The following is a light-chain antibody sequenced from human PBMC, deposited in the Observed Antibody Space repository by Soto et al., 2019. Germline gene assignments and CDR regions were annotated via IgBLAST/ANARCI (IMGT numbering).Light chain of an antibody. V-gene: IGKV1-6*01. Sequence: AIQMTQSPSSLSASGGGRVTITCRATQDIREDLDWYQQKPGKAPKLLIYAASSLQSEIPSRFSGSGSGTDLTLTISSLQPEDFATYFCLQDHGFPLTFGGGTKVDIK. CDR1: QDIRED. CDR2: AAS. J-gene: IGKJ4*01. CDR3: LQDHGFPLT.